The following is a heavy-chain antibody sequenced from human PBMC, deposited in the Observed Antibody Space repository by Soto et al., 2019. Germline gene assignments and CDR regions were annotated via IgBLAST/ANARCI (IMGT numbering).Heavy chain of an antibody. J-gene: IGHJ4*02. Sequence: SETLSLTCTVSGGSISSYYWSWIRQPPGKGLEWIGYIYHSGSSNYNPSLKSRVTILLDTSKNQLSLKLSSVTAADTAVYFCARRHGLHIHASDWGQGILVPVSS. CDR1: GGSISSYY. V-gene: IGHV4-59*08. CDR3: ARRHGLHIHASD. CDR2: IYHSGSS. D-gene: IGHD2-21*01.